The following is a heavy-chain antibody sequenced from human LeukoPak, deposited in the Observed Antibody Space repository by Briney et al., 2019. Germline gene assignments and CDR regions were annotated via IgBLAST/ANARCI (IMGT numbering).Heavy chain of an antibody. Sequence: SXXXSLTXTXXGXXIXSGXXYWSWIRQPPGKGLEWIAYMYYSGSTYYNPSLKSRVTMSAYTSKNQLSLKLSSVTAADTAVYYCARPYYYDSRIDPWGQGILVTVSS. CDR1: GXXIXSGXXY. J-gene: IGHJ5*02. D-gene: IGHD3-22*01. V-gene: IGHV4-30-4*01. CDR3: ARPYYYDSRIDP. CDR2: MYYSGST.